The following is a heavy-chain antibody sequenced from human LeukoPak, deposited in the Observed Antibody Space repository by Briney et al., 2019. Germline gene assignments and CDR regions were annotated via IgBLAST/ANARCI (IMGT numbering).Heavy chain of an antibody. J-gene: IGHJ4*02. Sequence: GGSRRLSCAASGFTFSSYGTHWVRQAPGKGLEWVAVIWYDGSNKYYADSVKGRFTISRDNSKNTLYLQMNSLRAEDTGVYYCARDLHAFRLWFGEALDYWGQGTLVTVSS. CDR3: ARDLHAFRLWFGEALDY. CDR2: IWYDGSNK. D-gene: IGHD3-10*01. V-gene: IGHV3-33*01. CDR1: GFTFSSYG.